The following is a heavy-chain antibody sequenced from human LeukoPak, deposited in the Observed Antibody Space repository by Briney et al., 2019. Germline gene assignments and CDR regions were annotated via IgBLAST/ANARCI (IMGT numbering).Heavy chain of an antibody. CDR3: AKAFIFGAFDI. J-gene: IGHJ3*02. V-gene: IGHV3-23*01. CDR2: ISGSGGST. CDR1: GFTFSSYA. D-gene: IGHD3-9*01. Sequence: GGSLRLSCAASGFTFSSYAMSWVRQAPGKGLEWVSSISGSGGSTYYADSVKGRFSISRDNSKNTLYLQVNSLRADDTAVYYCAKAFIFGAFDIWGQGTMVTVSS.